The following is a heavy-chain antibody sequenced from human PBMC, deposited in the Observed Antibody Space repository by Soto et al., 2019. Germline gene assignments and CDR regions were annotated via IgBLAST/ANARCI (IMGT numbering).Heavy chain of an antibody. CDR3: ARDRPVSAVAGASDYYYYGMDV. J-gene: IGHJ6*02. Sequence: SETLSLTCTVSGGSISSGGYYWSWIRQHPGKGLEWIGYIYYSGSTYYNPSLKSRVTISVDTSKNQFSLKLSSVTAADTAVYYCARDRPVSAVAGASDYYYYGMDVWGQGTTVTVSS. CDR1: GGSISSGGYY. D-gene: IGHD6-19*01. V-gene: IGHV4-31*03. CDR2: IYYSGST.